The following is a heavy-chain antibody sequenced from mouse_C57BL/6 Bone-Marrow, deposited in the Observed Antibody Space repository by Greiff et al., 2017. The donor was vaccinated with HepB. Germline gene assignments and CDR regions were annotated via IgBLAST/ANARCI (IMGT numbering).Heavy chain of an antibody. CDR1: GYAFSSSW. CDR2: IYPGDGDT. J-gene: IGHJ1*03. CDR3: ARGDV. Sequence: QVHVKQSAPELVQPGASVKISCTASGYAFSSSWMNWVKQRPGKGLEWIGRIYPGDGDTNYNGKFKGKATLTADKSSSTAYMQLNSLTSEDSAVYCCARGDVWGTGTTVTVSS. V-gene: IGHV1-82*01.